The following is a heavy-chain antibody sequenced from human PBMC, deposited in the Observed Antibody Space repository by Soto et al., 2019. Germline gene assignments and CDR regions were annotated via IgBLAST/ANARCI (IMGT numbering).Heavy chain of an antibody. V-gene: IGHV4-39*01. D-gene: IGHD2-21*02. CDR3: ARQRTSVVTQAYFDV. CDR1: GGSVRSSGYY. CDR2: LYSSGST. Sequence: SETLSLTCTVSGGSVRSSGYYWAWIRQPPGKGLEWIGSLYSSGSTYNNPSLRSRVSMSIDTSKDQFSLKLKSVTAADTALYFCARQRTSVVTQAYFDVWGPGSLVTVSS. J-gene: IGHJ4*02.